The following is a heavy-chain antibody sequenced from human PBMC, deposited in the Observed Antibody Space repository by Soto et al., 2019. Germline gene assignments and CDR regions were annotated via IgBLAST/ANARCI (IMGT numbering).Heavy chain of an antibody. J-gene: IGHJ4*02. CDR1: GFTFSSYG. Sequence: PGGYLRLSCAASGFTFSSYGMHWVRKAPGKGLEWVAVISYDGSNKYYTDSVKGRFTISRDNSGSAVFLQMNSLRPDDTALYFCARAYYFGSGTSYTLYYWGQGTQVTVSS. CDR2: ISYDGSNK. CDR3: ARAYYFGSGTSYTLYY. V-gene: IGHV3-30*03. D-gene: IGHD3-10*01.